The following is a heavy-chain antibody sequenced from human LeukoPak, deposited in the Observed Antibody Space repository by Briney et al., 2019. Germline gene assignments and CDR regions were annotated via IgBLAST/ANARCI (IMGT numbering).Heavy chain of an antibody. CDR3: AKTRPLDSSSWSHGDY. Sequence: GGSLRLSCAVSGFTVRSNYMNWVRQAPGKGLEWVSVIYSDGSTYYADSVKGRFTISRDNSKNTLYLQMNSLRAEDTAVYYCAKTRPLDSSSWSHGDYWGQGTLVTVSS. CDR1: GFTVRSNY. V-gene: IGHV3-53*01. J-gene: IGHJ4*02. D-gene: IGHD6-13*01. CDR2: IYSDGST.